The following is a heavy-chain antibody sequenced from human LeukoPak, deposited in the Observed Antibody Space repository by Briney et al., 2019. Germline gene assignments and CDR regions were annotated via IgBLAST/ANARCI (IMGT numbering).Heavy chain of an antibody. CDR3: AKDIVGGGDDY. CDR1: GFTFGNYW. D-gene: IGHD2-21*02. Sequence: GGSLRLSCVASGFTFGNYWMSWVRQAPGKGLEWAANVEQDGSEKYYVDSVKGRFTISRDNAKNSIYLQMNSLRVEDTAVYYCAKDIVGGGDDYWGQGTLVIVSS. V-gene: IGHV3-7*01. J-gene: IGHJ4*02. CDR2: VEQDGSEK.